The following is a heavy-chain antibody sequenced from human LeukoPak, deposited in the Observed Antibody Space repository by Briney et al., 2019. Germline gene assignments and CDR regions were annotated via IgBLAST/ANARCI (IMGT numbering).Heavy chain of an antibody. D-gene: IGHD3-10*01. CDR1: GFTFSSYG. V-gene: IGHV3-30*02. CDR2: IRYDGSNK. J-gene: IGHJ4*02. Sequence: GGSLRLSCAASGFTFSSYGMHSVRQAPGKGLEWVAFIRYDGSNKYYADSVKGRFTISRDNSKNTLYLQMNSLRAEDTAVYYCAREETFHYGSGSNFDYWGQGTLVTVSS. CDR3: AREETFHYGSGSNFDY.